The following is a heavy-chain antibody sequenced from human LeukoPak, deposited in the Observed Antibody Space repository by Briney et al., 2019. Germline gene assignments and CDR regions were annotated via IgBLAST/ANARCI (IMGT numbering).Heavy chain of an antibody. D-gene: IGHD3-16*01. V-gene: IGHV6-1*01. CDR2: TYYRSTWYN. CDR1: GDSVSSNSVT. CDR3: AWADGGSVDY. J-gene: IGHJ4*02. Sequence: SQTLSLTCAISGDSVSSNSVTWNWIRQSPSRGLEWLGRTYYRSTWYNDYAVSVRGRITVNPDTSKNQFSLKLSSVTAADTAVYYCAWADGGSVDYWGQGTLVTVSS.